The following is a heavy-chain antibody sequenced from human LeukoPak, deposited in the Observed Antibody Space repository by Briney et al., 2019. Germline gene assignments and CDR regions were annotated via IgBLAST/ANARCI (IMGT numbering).Heavy chain of an antibody. D-gene: IGHD2-2*02. CDR2: INYSEST. Sequence: PSETLSLTCAVYGGSFSDYYWSWIRQTPGKGLEWIGEINYSESTDYNPSLKSRVAMSVDTSKNQFFLQLSSVTAADTAMYYCARRCIATSCYNYWGQGTLVTVSS. V-gene: IGHV4-34*01. CDR3: ARRCIATSCYNY. J-gene: IGHJ4*02. CDR1: GGSFSDYY.